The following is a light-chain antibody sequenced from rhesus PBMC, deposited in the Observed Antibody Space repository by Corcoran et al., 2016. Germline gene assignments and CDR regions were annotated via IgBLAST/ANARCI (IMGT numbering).Light chain of an antibody. V-gene: IGLV7-76*01. J-gene: IGLJ1*01. CDR2: NTN. CDR1: TGAVTSGNY. Sequence: QAVVTQEPSMTVSPGGTVTLTCGSSTGAVTSGNYPSWFQQKPGQVPRGLIYNTNNKHSWTPDRFSGCLAGGKTALTLSGAQPEDEADYYCLLYYSGAYIFGPGTRLTVL. CDR3: LLYYSGAYI.